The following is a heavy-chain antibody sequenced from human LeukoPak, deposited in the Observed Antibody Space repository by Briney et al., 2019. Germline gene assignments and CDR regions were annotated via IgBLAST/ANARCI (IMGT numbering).Heavy chain of an antibody. Sequence: SETLSLTCTVSGGSISSYYWSWIRQPPGKGLEWIGYIYYTGSSYYNPSLKSRVTILVDTSKNQFSLRLRSVTAADTAVYYCARDGSSFRDGYNLWGQGTLVTVSS. J-gene: IGHJ4*02. V-gene: IGHV4-59*01. CDR1: GGSISSYY. CDR2: IYYTGSS. D-gene: IGHD5-24*01. CDR3: ARDGSSFRDGYNL.